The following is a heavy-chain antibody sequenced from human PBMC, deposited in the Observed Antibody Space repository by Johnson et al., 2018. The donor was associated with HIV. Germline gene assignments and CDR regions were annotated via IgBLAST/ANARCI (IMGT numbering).Heavy chain of an antibody. V-gene: IGHV3-23*04. J-gene: IGHJ3*02. D-gene: IGHD1-1*01. CDR1: GFTFSTYA. CDR2: ISGSGGRP. CDR3: ARGSSWNDVGAFDI. Sequence: VPWVESGGGLVQPGGSLRLSRAASGFTFSTYAMSWVRQAPGKGLEWVSGISGSGGRPYYADSVKGRVTISRANSKNTTYLQMNSLRAEDTAVYYCARGSSWNDVGAFDIWGQGTMVSVSS.